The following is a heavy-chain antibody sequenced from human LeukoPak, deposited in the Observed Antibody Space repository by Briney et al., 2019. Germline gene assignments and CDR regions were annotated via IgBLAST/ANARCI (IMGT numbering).Heavy chain of an antibody. CDR2: ISYDGSNK. Sequence: GGSLRLSCAASGFTFSSYAMHWVRQAPGKGLEWVAVISYDGSNKYYADSVKGRFTISRDNSKNTLYLQMNSLRAEDTAVYYCARGRVSSGLFFDYWGQGTLVTVSS. CDR1: GFTFSSYA. V-gene: IGHV3-30-3*01. D-gene: IGHD2-15*01. J-gene: IGHJ4*02. CDR3: ARGRVSSGLFFDY.